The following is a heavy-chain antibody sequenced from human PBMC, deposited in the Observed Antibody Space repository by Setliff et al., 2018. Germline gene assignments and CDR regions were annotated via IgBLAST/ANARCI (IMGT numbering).Heavy chain of an antibody. D-gene: IGHD6-19*01. CDR3: ARKVEQWLTHHFDH. Sequence: PSETLSLTCTVSGASIRNYYWTWIRQPPGKGLEWIGYVHFTGSTNYNPSPMVRVTISTYVSKNQFSLTLSSVTAADTAVYYCARKVEQWLTHHFDHWGQGALVTVSS. CDR1: GASIRNYY. V-gene: IGHV4-59*01. J-gene: IGHJ4*02. CDR2: VHFTGST.